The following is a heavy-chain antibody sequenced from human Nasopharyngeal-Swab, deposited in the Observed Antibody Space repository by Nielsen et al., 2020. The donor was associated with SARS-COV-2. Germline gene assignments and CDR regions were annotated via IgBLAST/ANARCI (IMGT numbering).Heavy chain of an antibody. CDR1: GFTFSDYY. CDR2: ISSSGSTI. D-gene: IGHD6-19*01. Sequence: GESLKISCAASGFTFSDYYMSWIRQAPGKGLEWVSYISSSGSTIYYADSVKGRFTISRDNAKNSLYLQMNSLRAEDTAVYYCARDGGIAVAGILTDYWGQGTLVTVSS. CDR3: ARDGGIAVAGILTDY. V-gene: IGHV3-11*04. J-gene: IGHJ4*02.